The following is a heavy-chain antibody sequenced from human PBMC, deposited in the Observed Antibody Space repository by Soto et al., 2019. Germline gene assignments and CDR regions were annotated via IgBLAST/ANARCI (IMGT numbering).Heavy chain of an antibody. CDR3: ARDPPNHEGV. CDR2: ISAYSGNT. V-gene: IGHV1-18*01. J-gene: IGHJ3*01. Sequence: EASVKVSCKASGYTFTSSGFIWVRQAPGQGLEWMGWISAYSGNTNYAQKLQGRVTMTTDTSTSTAYMELRSLRSDDTAVYYCARDPPNHEGVWGQGTMVTVSS. CDR1: GYTFTSSG.